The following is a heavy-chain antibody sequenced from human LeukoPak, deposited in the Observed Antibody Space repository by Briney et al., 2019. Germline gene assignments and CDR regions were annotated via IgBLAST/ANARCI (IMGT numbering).Heavy chain of an antibody. CDR1: GFTFSSYG. CDR3: ARGGVVPAAMTYYYYYGMDV. D-gene: IGHD2-2*01. Sequence: GGSLRLSCAASGFTFSSYGMHWVRQAPGKGLEWVAVIWYDGSNKYYADSVKGRFTISRDNSKNTLYLQMNSLRAEDTAVYYCARGGVVPAAMTYYYYYGMDVWGQGTTVTVS. J-gene: IGHJ6*02. CDR2: IWYDGSNK. V-gene: IGHV3-33*01.